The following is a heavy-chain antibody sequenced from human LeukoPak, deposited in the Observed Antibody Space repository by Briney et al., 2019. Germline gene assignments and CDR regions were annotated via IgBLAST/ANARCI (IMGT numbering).Heavy chain of an antibody. D-gene: IGHD2-2*01. Sequence: GGSLRLSCAASGFTVSSNYMNWVRQAPGKGLEWVSVMYSGGSTFYGDSVKGRFTISRDDSMNTLYLQMNSLRVDDTAVYYCAREQVVVGRGYYGMDVWGQGTTVTVSS. CDR3: AREQVVVGRGYYGMDV. J-gene: IGHJ6*02. V-gene: IGHV3-66*01. CDR1: GFTVSSNY. CDR2: MYSGGST.